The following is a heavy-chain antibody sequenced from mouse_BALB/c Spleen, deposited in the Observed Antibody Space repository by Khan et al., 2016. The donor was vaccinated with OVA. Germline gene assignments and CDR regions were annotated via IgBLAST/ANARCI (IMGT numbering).Heavy chain of an antibody. Sequence: QVQLQQSGAELAKPGASVKMSCKASGYTFTTYWMHWVKQRPGKGLEWIGYIDPSTGYPEYDQKFKDKATFTTAKSSSTAYMQLSSLTYEDAAVYYCARRGLDGIFAYWGQGTPVTVSA. V-gene: IGHV1-7*01. J-gene: IGHJ3*01. CDR3: ARRGLDGIFAY. CDR2: IDPSTGYP. CDR1: GYTFTTYW. D-gene: IGHD2-1*01.